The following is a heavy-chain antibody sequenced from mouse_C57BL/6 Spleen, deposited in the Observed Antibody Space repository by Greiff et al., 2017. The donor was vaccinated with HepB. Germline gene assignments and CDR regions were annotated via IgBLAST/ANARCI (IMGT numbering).Heavy chain of an antibody. Sequence: EVKLVESGGGLVKPGGSLKLSCAASGFTFSDYGMHWVRQAPEKGLEWVAYISSGSSTIYYADTVKGRFTISRENAKNTLFLQMTSLRSEDTAMYYCAPHAMDYWGQGTSVTVSS. J-gene: IGHJ4*01. CDR2: ISSGSSTI. CDR1: GFTFSDYG. V-gene: IGHV5-17*01. CDR3: APHAMDY.